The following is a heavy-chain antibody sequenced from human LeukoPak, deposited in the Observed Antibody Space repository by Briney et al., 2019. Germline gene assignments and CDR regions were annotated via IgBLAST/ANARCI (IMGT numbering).Heavy chain of an antibody. Sequence: GGSLRLSCAASAFTFSSYAMHWVRQAPGKGLEWVAVISYDGSNKYYADSVKGRFTISRDNSKNTLYLPMNSPRAEDTAVYYCASDTYGDYLMDGWGQGTTVTVSS. CDR3: ASDTYGDYLMDG. V-gene: IGHV3-30*04. D-gene: IGHD4-17*01. CDR1: AFTFSSYA. J-gene: IGHJ6*02. CDR2: ISYDGSNK.